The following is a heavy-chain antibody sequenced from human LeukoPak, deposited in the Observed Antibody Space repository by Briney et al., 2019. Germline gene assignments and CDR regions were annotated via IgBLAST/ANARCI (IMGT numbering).Heavy chain of an antibody. J-gene: IGHJ3*02. CDR2: IYYSGST. D-gene: IGHD3-22*01. CDR3: ARDVSMYYFDSSGPDAFDI. Sequence: SETLSLTCTVSGGSISSGGYYWSWIRQHPGKGLEWIGYIYYSGSTYYNPSLTSRVTISVDTSKNLFSLKLSSVTAADSVLYYCARDVSMYYFDSSGPDAFDIWGQGTMVTVSS. V-gene: IGHV4-31*03. CDR1: GGSISSGGYY.